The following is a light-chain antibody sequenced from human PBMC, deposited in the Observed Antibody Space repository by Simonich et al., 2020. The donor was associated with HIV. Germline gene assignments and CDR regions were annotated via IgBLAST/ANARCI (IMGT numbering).Light chain of an antibody. CDR3: MQSVQLPIT. J-gene: IGKJ5*01. V-gene: IGKV2D-29*02. CDR1: QSLLHSEGKTY. CDR2: EVS. Sequence: DIVMTQTPLSLSVTPGQPASISCNSSQSLLHSEGKTYLYWYLQKPGQSPNLRIHEVSNRFSGVPDRFSGSGSGTDFTLKISRVEAEDIGLYYCMQSVQLPITFGQGTRLEIK.